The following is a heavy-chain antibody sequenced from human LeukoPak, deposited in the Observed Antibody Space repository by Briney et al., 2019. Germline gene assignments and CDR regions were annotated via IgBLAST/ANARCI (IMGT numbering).Heavy chain of an antibody. CDR3: ASAIPEDYFDY. J-gene: IGHJ4*02. Sequence: AGGSLCLSCAASGFTFSSYWMSWVRQAPGKGLEWVANIKQHGSEKYYADSVKGRFTISRDNAKNSLYLQMNSLRAEDTAVYYCASAIPEDYFDYWGQGTLVTVSS. CDR1: GFTFSSYW. V-gene: IGHV3-7*01. CDR2: IKQHGSEK. D-gene: IGHD2-2*02.